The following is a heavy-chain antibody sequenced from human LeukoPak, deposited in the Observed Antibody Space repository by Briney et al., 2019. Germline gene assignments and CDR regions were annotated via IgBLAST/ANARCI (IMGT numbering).Heavy chain of an antibody. CDR2: ISDSGGRT. CDR1: GFSFSSYA. D-gene: IGHD3-10*01. V-gene: IGHV3-23*01. CDR3: AKHYGSWTYYNYFTY. J-gene: IGHJ4*02. Sequence: GGSLRLSCAASGFSFSSYALSWVRQAPGRGLEWVSAISDSGGRTYYADFVKGRFTISRDNSENTLFLQMSSLRAEDTATYYCAKHYGSWTYYNYFTYCGQGTLVSVSS.